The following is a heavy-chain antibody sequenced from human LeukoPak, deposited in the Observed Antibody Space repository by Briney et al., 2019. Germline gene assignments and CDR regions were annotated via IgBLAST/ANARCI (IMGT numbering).Heavy chain of an antibody. V-gene: IGHV3-7*03. J-gene: IGHJ4*02. CDR2: IKQDGSEK. Sequence: GGSLRLSCAASGFTFNSYSMNWVRQAPGKGLEWVANIKQDGSEKYYVDSVKGRFTISRDNAKNSLYLQMNSLRAEDTAVYYCARDWVPDYSNSFFDYWGQGTLVTVSS. D-gene: IGHD4-11*01. CDR1: GFTFNSYS. CDR3: ARDWVPDYSNSFFDY.